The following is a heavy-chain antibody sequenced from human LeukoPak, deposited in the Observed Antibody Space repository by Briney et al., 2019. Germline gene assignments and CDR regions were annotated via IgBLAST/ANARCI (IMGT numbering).Heavy chain of an antibody. D-gene: IGHD4-17*01. CDR2: INQSGST. CDR3: ARLVVVTTVIDYYYYGMDV. Sequence: SETLSLTCAVYGGSFSGYYWSWIRQPPGKGLEWIGEINQSGSTNYTPSLKSRVTISKDTSKNQFSLKLTSVTAADTAVYYCARLVVVTTVIDYYYYGMDVWGQGTTVTVSS. V-gene: IGHV4-34*01. CDR1: GGSFSGYY. J-gene: IGHJ6*02.